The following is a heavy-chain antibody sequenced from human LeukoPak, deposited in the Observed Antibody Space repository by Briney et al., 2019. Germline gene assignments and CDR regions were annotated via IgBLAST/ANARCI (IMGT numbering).Heavy chain of an antibody. CDR3: ATTDIVVVPAAKLVYYGMDV. CDR2: IRYDGTNK. J-gene: IGHJ6*02. V-gene: IGHV3-30*02. Sequence: PGGSLRLSCAASGFTFSHYGMHWVRQTPGKGLEWVAFIRYDGTNKYYADSVKGRFTISRDNSKNTLYLQMNSLRAEDTAVYYCATTDIVVVPAAKLVYYGMDVWGQGTTVTVSS. CDR1: GFTFSHYG. D-gene: IGHD2-2*01.